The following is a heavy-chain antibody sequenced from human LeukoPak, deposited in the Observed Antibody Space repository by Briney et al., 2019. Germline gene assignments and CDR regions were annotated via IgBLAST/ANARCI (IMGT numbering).Heavy chain of an antibody. Sequence: GGSLRLSCAASGFTFSSYSMNWVRQAPGKGLEWVSSISSSSSYIYYADSVKGRFTISRDNAKNSLYLQMNSLRAEDTAVYYCAKDSGSTGYSSSWPDYWGQGTLVTVSS. V-gene: IGHV3-21*01. J-gene: IGHJ4*02. D-gene: IGHD6-13*01. CDR2: ISSSSSYI. CDR3: AKDSGSTGYSSSWPDY. CDR1: GFTFSSYS.